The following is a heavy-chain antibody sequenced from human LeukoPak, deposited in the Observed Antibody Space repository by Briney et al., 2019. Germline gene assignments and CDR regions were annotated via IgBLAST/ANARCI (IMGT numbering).Heavy chain of an antibody. J-gene: IGHJ4*02. CDR2: IGEDGSAH. D-gene: IGHD4-17*01. CDR3: TLDDYGRGYFDY. CDR1: GFIFSGYW. V-gene: IGHV3-7*01. Sequence: RGSLRLSCAGSGFIFSGYWLSWVRQTPGRGLEWVANIGEDGSAHFYADSVRGRFTISRDNAKSSLSLQMNSLRVEDTAIYYCTLDDYGRGYFDYWGQGTLVTVSS.